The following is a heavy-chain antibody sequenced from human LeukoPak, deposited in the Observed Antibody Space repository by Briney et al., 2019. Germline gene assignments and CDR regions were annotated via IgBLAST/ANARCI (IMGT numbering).Heavy chain of an antibody. V-gene: IGHV3-48*03. J-gene: IGHJ4*02. D-gene: IGHD6-19*01. CDR3: AREIVSSVAGNFDY. CDR1: GFTFSSYE. CDR2: ISSSGDTR. Sequence: PGGSLRLSCAASGFTFSSYEMNWVRQAPGKGLEWVSYISSSGDTRTYADSVKGRFTISRDNAKGSLYLEMNSLRAEDTAVYYCAREIVSSVAGNFDYWGQGTLVTVSS.